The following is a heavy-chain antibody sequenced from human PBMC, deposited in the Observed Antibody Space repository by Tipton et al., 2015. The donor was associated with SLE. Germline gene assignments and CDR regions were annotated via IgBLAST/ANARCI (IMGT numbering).Heavy chain of an antibody. D-gene: IGHD2-21*01. CDR3: AVNVVVKVQVDY. CDR1: GGSISSSSYY. Sequence: TLSLTCTVSGGSISSSSYYWGWIRQPPGKGLEWIGSFYHSGSTYYNPSLKSRVTISVDTSKNQFSLKLTSVTAADTAVYYCAVNVVVKVQVDYWGPGALVTVSS. V-gene: IGHV4-39*07. CDR2: FYHSGST. J-gene: IGHJ4*02.